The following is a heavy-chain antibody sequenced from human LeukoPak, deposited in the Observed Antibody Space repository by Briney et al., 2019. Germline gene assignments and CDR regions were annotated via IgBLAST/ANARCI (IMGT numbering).Heavy chain of an antibody. CDR2: ISNSGDTT. Sequence: PGGSLRLSCAASGFTFSNYAMRWVRQAPGKGLEWVSDISNSGDTTYYADSVKGRFTISRDNSKNTLYLQMNSLRAEDTAVYYCAKDMGIGYSYGYADYYYYYMDVWGKGTTVTVSS. V-gene: IGHV3-23*01. J-gene: IGHJ6*03. D-gene: IGHD5-18*01. CDR1: GFTFSNYA. CDR3: AKDMGIGYSYGYADYYYYYMDV.